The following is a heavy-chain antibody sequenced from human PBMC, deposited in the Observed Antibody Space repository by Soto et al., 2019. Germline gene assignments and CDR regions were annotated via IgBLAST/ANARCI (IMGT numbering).Heavy chain of an antibody. CDR2: IIPILGIA. J-gene: IGHJ1*01. V-gene: IGHV1-69*02. CDR3: ASFGSTSRGIRVDFQH. Sequence: QVQLVQSGAEVKKPGSSVKVSCKASGGTFSSYTISWVRQAPGQGLEWMGRIIPILGIANYAQKFQGIVTITADKSTSTAYMELSSLRSEDTALYYCASFGSTSRGIRVDFQHWGQGTLVTVSS. D-gene: IGHD2-2*01. CDR1: GGTFSSYT.